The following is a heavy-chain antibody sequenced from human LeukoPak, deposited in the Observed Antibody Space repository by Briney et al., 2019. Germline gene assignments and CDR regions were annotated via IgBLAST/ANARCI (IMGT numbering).Heavy chain of an antibody. CDR1: GFTFSSFA. J-gene: IGHJ4*02. V-gene: IGHV3-23*01. Sequence: PGGSLRLSCAASGFTFSSFAMSWVRQAPGKGLELVSVITDINGSTYYADPVKNPFTTSRDNSKNTLYLQMNSLRAGDTAVYYCAREWASYDRCGYYPFDHWGQGTLVTVSS. CDR2: ITDINGST. CDR3: AREWASYDRCGYYPFDH. D-gene: IGHD3-22*01.